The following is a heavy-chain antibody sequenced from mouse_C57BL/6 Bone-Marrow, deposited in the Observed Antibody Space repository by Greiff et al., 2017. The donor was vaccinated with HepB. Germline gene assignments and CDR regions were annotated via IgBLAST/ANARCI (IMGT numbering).Heavy chain of an antibody. J-gene: IGHJ4*01. CDR2: IGPSGSYT. CDR1: GYTFTSYW. Sequence: QVQLQQSGAGLVMPGASVKLSCKASGYTFTSYWMHWVRQTPGQGLEWIGEIGPSGSYTNYTQNIKGKSTMTVDKSSSTVYMQLSSLTSEDSAVYYWASAIWDDYAMDYWGQGTSVTVSS. V-gene: IGHV1-69*01. D-gene: IGHD4-1*01. CDR3: ASAIWDDYAMDY.